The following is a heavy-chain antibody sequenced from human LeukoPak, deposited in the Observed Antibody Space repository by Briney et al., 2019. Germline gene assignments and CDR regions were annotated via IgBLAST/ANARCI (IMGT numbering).Heavy chain of an antibody. D-gene: IGHD3-22*01. CDR2: IYYTGST. J-gene: IGHJ5*02. CDR3: ARQGSSGYYHLATWFDP. CDR1: GVSISSSSYY. Sequence: PSETLSLTCTVSGVSISSSSYYWSWIRQPPGKGLELIGYIYYTGSTNYNPSLKSRVTISVDTSKNQFSLKLSSVTAADTAVYYCARQGSSGYYHLATWFDPWGQGTLVTVSS. V-gene: IGHV4-61*01.